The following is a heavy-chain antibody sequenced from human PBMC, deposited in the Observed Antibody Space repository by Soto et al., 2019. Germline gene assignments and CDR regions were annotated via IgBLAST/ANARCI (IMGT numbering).Heavy chain of an antibody. D-gene: IGHD1-1*01. CDR1: GFTFSDSS. CDR2: ITSKAHNYAT. Sequence: GGSLRLSCAASGFTFSDSSIHWVRQASGKGLEWVGHITSKAHNYATAYGASVKGRFTISRDDSNNTAYLQMSSLKIEDTAVYYCSRQWASPMTTGDYWGQGT. J-gene: IGHJ4*02. V-gene: IGHV3-73*01. CDR3: SRQWASPMTTGDY.